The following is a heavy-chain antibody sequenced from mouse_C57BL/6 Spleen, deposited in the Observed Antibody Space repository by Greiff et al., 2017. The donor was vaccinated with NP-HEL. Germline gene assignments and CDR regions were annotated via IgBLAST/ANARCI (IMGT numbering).Heavy chain of an antibody. CDR3: ASWDGKFAY. CDR1: GFTFSDYG. D-gene: IGHD4-1*01. CDR2: SSSGSSTI. J-gene: IGHJ3*01. V-gene: IGHV5-17*01. Sequence: EVNVVESGGGLVKPGGSLKLSCAASGFTFSDYGMHWVRQAPEKGLEWVAYSSSGSSTIYYADTVKGRFTISRDNAKNTLFLQMTSLRSEDTAMYYCASWDGKFAYWGQGTLVTVSA.